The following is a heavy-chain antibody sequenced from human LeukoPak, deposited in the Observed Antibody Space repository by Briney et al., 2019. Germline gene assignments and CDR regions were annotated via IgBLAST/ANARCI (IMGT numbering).Heavy chain of an antibody. D-gene: IGHD6-19*01. CDR1: GFSFSIYA. CDR3: AKRGAGSGGLHH. Sequence: GGSLRLSCAASGFSFSIYAMSWVRQAPGKGLEWVSTFFSDTGKTAHADSGKGWLTISRDASKNTLYLQMNGLRGEDTAVYYCAKRGAGSGGLHHWGQGTLVTVSS. J-gene: IGHJ5*02. CDR2: FFSDTGKT. V-gene: IGHV3-23*01.